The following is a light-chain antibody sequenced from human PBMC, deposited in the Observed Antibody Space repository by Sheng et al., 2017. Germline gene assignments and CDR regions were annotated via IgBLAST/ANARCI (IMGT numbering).Light chain of an antibody. CDR1: QSFSSSY. J-gene: IGKJ1*01. CDR3: QQYGSSLPWT. CDR2: GAS. V-gene: IGKV3-20*01. Sequence: EIVLTQSPGTLSVSPGERATLSCRASQSFSSSYLTWYQQKPGQAPRLLIYGASTRATGIPDRFSGSGSGTDFTLTISRLEPEDFAVYYCQQYGSSLPWTFGQGTKVE.